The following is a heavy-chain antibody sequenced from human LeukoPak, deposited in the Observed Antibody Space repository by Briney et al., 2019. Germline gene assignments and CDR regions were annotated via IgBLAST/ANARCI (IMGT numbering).Heavy chain of an antibody. CDR1: GASINSGVYY. V-gene: IGHV4-31*03. J-gene: IGHJ2*01. CDR3: ARGRDYYDTNPFYWNFDL. CDR2: IYNSGSA. D-gene: IGHD3-22*01. Sequence: SQTLSLTCTVSGASINSGVYYWNWIRQHPVKGLEWIAYIYNSGSAYYNLSLKSRVTISVDTSKNQFSLKLSSVTAADTAVYYCARGRDYYDTNPFYWNFDLWGRGTLVTVSS.